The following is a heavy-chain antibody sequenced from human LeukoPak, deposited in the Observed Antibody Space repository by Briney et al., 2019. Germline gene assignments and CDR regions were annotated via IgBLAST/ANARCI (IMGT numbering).Heavy chain of an antibody. CDR2: IGTSAGST. D-gene: IGHD3-10*01. J-gene: IGHJ4*02. Sequence: VGSLRLSCATSGFTFSSYTMTWVRQAPGKGLEYVSGIGTSAGSTIYADSVKGRFTISRINSKNTVYLQMDSLRVEDTAVYYCAKDPNWDRGYWGQGTLVTVSS. V-gene: IGHV3-23*01. CDR3: AKDPNWDRGY. CDR1: GFTFSSYT.